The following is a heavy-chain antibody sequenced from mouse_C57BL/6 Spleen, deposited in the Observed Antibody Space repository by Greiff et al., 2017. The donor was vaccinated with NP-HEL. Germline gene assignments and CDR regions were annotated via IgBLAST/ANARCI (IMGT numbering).Heavy chain of an antibody. J-gene: IGHJ4*01. CDR1: GFTFSSYA. Sequence: EVKLMESGAGLVKPGGSLKLSCAASGFTFSSYAMSWVRQTPEKRLEWVAYISSGGDYIYYADTVKGRFPISRDNARNTLYLQMSSLKSEDTAMYYCTREDYAMDYWGQGTSVTVSS. CDR3: TREDYAMDY. V-gene: IGHV5-9-1*02. CDR2: ISSGGDYI.